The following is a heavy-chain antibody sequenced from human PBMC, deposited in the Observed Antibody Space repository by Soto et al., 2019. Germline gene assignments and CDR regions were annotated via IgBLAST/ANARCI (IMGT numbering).Heavy chain of an antibody. V-gene: IGHV3-21*01. CDR2: ISSSGYI. Sequence: RGGSLRLSCVASGFNFNSYTINWVRQAPGKRLEWLSSISSSGYIFSTESVRGRFTISTDNANNSVYLQINSLRAGDTAVYFCARDCSGGSSYAGMDVWGQGATVTVSS. CDR3: ARDCSGGSSYAGMDV. J-gene: IGHJ6*02. D-gene: IGHD2-15*01. CDR1: GFNFNSYT.